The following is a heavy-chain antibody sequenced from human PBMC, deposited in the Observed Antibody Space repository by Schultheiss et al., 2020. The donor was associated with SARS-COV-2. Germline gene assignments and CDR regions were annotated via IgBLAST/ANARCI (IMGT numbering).Heavy chain of an antibody. CDR2: ISSNGGST. Sequence: GGSLRLSCAASGFTFSSYAMHWVRQAPGKGLEYVSAISSNGGSTYYANSVKGRFTISRDNSKNTLYLQMNSLRAEDTAVYYCARDLRDGYNPLGYWGQGTLVTVSS. D-gene: IGHD5-24*01. V-gene: IGHV3-64*01. J-gene: IGHJ4*02. CDR3: ARDLRDGYNPLGY. CDR1: GFTFSSYA.